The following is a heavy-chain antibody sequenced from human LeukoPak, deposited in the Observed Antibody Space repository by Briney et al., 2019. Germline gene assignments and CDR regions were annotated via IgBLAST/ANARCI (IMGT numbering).Heavy chain of an antibody. Sequence: GASVKVSCKASGYTFTGYYMHWVRQAPGQGLEWMEWINPNSGGTNYAQKFQGRVTMTRDTSISTACMELSRLRSDDTAVYYCARDHSGSYGFDYWGQGTLVTVSS. CDR2: INPNSGGT. V-gene: IGHV1-2*02. CDR1: GYTFTGYY. D-gene: IGHD1-26*01. J-gene: IGHJ4*02. CDR3: ARDHSGSYGFDY.